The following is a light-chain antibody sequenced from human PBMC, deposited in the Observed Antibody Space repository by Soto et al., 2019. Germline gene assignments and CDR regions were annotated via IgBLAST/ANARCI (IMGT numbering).Light chain of an antibody. J-gene: IGKJ3*01. CDR1: QRVSSY. V-gene: IGKV3-11*01. CDR2: DAS. Sequence: EIVLTQSPATLSLSPGERATLSCRASQRVSSYLAWYQQKPGQAPRLLIYDASNRATGIPARFSGSGSGTDFTHTISSLEPEDFAVHYCQQRSTGLGVTFGPGTKVDIK. CDR3: QQRSTGLGVT.